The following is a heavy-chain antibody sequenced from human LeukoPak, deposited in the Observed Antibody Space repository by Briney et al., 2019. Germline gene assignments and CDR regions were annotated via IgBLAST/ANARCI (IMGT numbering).Heavy chain of an antibody. Sequence: ASETLSLTCTVSGGSISSYYWSWIRQPPGKGLEWIGYIYYSGSTNYNPSLKSRVTISVDTSKNQFSLKLSSVTAADTAVYYCARGNSGSRSWFDPWGQGTLVTVSS. D-gene: IGHD1-26*01. CDR2: IYYSGST. V-gene: IGHV4-59*01. CDR1: GGSISSYY. J-gene: IGHJ5*02. CDR3: ARGNSGSRSWFDP.